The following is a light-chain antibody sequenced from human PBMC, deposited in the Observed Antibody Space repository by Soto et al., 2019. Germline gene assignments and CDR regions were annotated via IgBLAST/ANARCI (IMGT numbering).Light chain of an antibody. Sequence: EIVLTQSPGTLSLSPGERATLSCRASQSVSSSYLAWYQQKPGQAPRLLIYGASSRATGITDRFSGSGSGTDFPLTISRLEPEDFAVYYCQQYGSSPQTFGQGTKVEIK. CDR1: QSVSSSY. V-gene: IGKV3-20*01. J-gene: IGKJ1*01. CDR3: QQYGSSPQT. CDR2: GAS.